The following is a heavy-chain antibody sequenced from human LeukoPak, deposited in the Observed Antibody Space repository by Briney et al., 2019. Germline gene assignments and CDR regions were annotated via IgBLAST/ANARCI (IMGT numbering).Heavy chain of an antibody. V-gene: IGHV1-24*01. CDR2: FDPEDGET. D-gene: IGHD2-2*01. Sequence: ASVKVSCKVSGYTLTELSMHWVRQAPGKGLEWMGGFDPEDGETIYAQKFQGRVTMTEDTSTDTAYMELSSLRSEDTAVYYCATVVYCSSTSCYYMDVWGKGTTVTVSS. J-gene: IGHJ6*03. CDR1: GYTLTELS. CDR3: ATVVYCSSTSCYYMDV.